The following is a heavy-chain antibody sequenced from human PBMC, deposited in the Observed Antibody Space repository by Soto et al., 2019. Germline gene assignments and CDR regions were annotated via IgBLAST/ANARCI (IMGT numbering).Heavy chain of an antibody. CDR1: GGSVSSGSYY. CDR2: IYYSGST. Sequence: SETLSLTCTVSGGSVSSGSYYWSWIRQPPGKGLEWIGYIYYSGSTSYNPSLKSRVTISVDTSKNQFSLKLSSVTAADTAVYHCARDKDGYNDYWGQGTLVTVSS. CDR3: ARDKDGYNDY. J-gene: IGHJ4*02. D-gene: IGHD5-12*01. V-gene: IGHV4-61*01.